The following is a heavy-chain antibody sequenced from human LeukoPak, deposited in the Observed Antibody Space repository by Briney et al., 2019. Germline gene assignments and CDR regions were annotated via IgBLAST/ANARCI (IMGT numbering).Heavy chain of an antibody. Sequence: ASVTVSCKASGYTFTGYYMHWVRQAPGQGLEWMGWINPNSGGTNYAQKFQGRVTMTRDTSISTAYMELSRLRSDDTAVYYCARASGIVATISGYWGQGTLVTVSS. J-gene: IGHJ4*02. D-gene: IGHD5-12*01. CDR3: ARASGIVATISGY. CDR2: INPNSGGT. CDR1: GYTFTGYY. V-gene: IGHV1-2*02.